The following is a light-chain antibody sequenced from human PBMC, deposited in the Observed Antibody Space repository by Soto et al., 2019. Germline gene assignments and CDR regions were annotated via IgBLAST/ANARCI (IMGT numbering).Light chain of an antibody. CDR1: QSVSSY. Sequence: EIVLTQSPATLSLSPGERATLSCRAGQSVSSYLAWYQQKPGQAPRVLIYDASNRATGIPARFSGSGSGTDFTLTISSLEPEDFAVYYCQQRSSWPITFGQGTQLEIK. CDR2: DAS. CDR3: QQRSSWPIT. J-gene: IGKJ5*01. V-gene: IGKV3-11*01.